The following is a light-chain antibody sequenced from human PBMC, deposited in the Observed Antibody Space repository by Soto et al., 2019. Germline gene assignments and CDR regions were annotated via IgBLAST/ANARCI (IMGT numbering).Light chain of an antibody. CDR2: LNSDGSH. J-gene: IGLJ2*01. CDR1: SGHSSYA. CDR3: AAWDDSLNGVV. Sequence: QLVLTQSPSASASLGASVKLTCTLSSGHSSYAIAWHQQQPEKGPRYLMKLNSDGSHSKGDGIPDRFSGSSSGAERYLTISSLQSEDEADYYCAAWDDSLNGVVFGGGTKVTVL. V-gene: IGLV4-69*01.